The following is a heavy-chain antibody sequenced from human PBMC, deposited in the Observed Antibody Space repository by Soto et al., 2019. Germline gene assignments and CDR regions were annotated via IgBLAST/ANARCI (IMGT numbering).Heavy chain of an antibody. CDR1: GGSVTNSSYY. J-gene: IGHJ4*02. CDR3: VSQRTTVPTQAYFDY. CDR2: VYYRGRS. Sequence: SETLSLTCTVSGGSVTNSSYYWGWIRQSPGKGLEWIGSVYYRGRSYSKSSVKSRVTISVDTSKNRFSLSLNSVTASGTAVYFCVSQRTTVPTQAYFDYWGPGALVTVSS. D-gene: IGHD4-17*01. V-gene: IGHV4-39*01.